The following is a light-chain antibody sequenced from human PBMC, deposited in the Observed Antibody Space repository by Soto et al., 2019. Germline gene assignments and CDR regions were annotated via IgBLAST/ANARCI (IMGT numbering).Light chain of an antibody. V-gene: IGKV3-15*01. J-gene: IGKJ2*01. CDR3: QQYNNWPYT. CDR2: GAS. Sequence: ERVMTQSPATLSVSPGERATLSCRASQSVSSNLAWYQQKPGQAPRLLIYGASTRATGIPARFSGSGSGTEFTLTISSLQSEDFALYYCQQYNNWPYTFGQGTKLEIK. CDR1: QSVSSN.